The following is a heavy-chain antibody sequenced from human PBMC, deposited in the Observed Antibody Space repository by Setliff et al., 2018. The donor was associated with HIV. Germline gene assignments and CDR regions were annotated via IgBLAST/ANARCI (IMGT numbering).Heavy chain of an antibody. CDR2: IYYSGST. CDR1: GGSISSSSYY. Sequence: LSLTCTVSGGSISSSSYYWGWIRQPPGKGLEWIGNIYYSGSTYYNPSLKSRVTISVDTSKNQFSLKLSSVIAADTAVYYCARIFGDQGYYYGMDVWGQGTTVTVS. CDR3: ARIFGDQGYYYGMDV. J-gene: IGHJ6*02. D-gene: IGHD3-3*01. V-gene: IGHV4-39*07.